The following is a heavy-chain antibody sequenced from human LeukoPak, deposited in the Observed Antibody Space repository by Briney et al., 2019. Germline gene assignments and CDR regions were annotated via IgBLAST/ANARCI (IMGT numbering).Heavy chain of an antibody. CDR1: GFTVSSNY. J-gene: IGHJ4*02. D-gene: IGHD4-23*01. CDR2: IYSGGST. CDR3: ARLTTVVTTFDY. V-gene: IGHV3-53*05. Sequence: SGGSLRLSCAASGFTVSSNYMSWVRQAPGKGLEWVSVIYSGGSTYYADSVKGRFTISRDNSKNTLYLQMNSLRAEDTAVYYRARLTTVVTTFDYWGQGTLVTVSS.